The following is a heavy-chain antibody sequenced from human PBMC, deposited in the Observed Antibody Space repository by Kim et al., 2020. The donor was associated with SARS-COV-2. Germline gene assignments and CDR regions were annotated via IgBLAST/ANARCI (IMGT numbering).Heavy chain of an antibody. V-gene: IGHV3-9*01. D-gene: IGHD2-2*01. CDR2: ISWNSGSI. Sequence: GGSLRLSCAASGFTFDDYAMHWVRQAPGKGLEWVSGISWNSGSIGYADSVKGRFTISRDNAKNSLYLQMNSLRAEDTALYYCAKDMGADIVVVPAATAVGMDVWGQGTTVTVSS. CDR3: AKDMGADIVVVPAATAVGMDV. CDR1: GFTFDDYA. J-gene: IGHJ6*02.